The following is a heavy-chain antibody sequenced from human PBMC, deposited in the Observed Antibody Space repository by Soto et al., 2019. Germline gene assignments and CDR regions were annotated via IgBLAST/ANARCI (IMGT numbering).Heavy chain of an antibody. CDR3: VYGYCFDS. Sequence: EVQLVESGGGLVQPGGSLRLSCAASGFTFRSYEMNWVRQAPGKGLEWVSFISNIGSTIYYADSVKGRFTISRDNAKNSLYQQMSSLRAEDAAFCYCVYGYCFDSWGQGTLVTVSS. J-gene: IGHJ4*02. CDR2: ISNIGSTI. CDR1: GFTFRSYE. D-gene: IGHD3-10*01. V-gene: IGHV3-48*03.